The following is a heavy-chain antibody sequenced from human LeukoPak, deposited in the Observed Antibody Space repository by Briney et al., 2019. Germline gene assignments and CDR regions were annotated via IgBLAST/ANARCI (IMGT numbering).Heavy chain of an antibody. D-gene: IGHD2-21*01. CDR1: GGTFSSYA. Sequence: GASVKVSCKASGGTFSSYAISWVRQAPGQGLEWMGGIIPIFGTANYAQKFQGRVTITADESTSTAYMELSSLRSEDTAVYHCARVWGYCGGDCHFDYWGQGTLVTVSS. CDR2: IIPIFGTA. V-gene: IGHV1-69*01. CDR3: ARVWGYCGGDCHFDY. J-gene: IGHJ4*02.